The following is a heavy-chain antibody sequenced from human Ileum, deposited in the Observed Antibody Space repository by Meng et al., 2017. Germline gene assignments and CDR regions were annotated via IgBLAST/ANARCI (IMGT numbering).Heavy chain of an antibody. J-gene: IGHJ4*02. V-gene: IGHV3-66*04. CDR2: IYSGGNT. Sequence: EVQLVESGGGLVQLGGSLRLSCAAFEFTVSNNYMSWVRQAPGKGLEWVSLIYSGGNTKYADSVKGRFTISRDNSRNTLYLQMNSLRAEDTAVYYCAGHTELDCWGQGALVTVSS. CDR3: AGHTELDC. CDR1: EFTVSNNY.